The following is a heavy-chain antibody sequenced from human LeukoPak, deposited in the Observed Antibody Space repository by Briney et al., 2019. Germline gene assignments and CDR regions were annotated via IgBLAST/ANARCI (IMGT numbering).Heavy chain of an antibody. V-gene: IGHV3-23*01. CDR1: GFTFSSYD. Sequence: GGSQRLSCAASGFTFSSYDMTWVRQAPGKGLEWVSATSGSGTSTYYADSVKGRFTISRDNSKNTLYLQMNSLRVEDTAVYYCARQQLPSGYWGQGTLVTVSS. CDR2: TSGSGTST. CDR3: ARQQLPSGY. J-gene: IGHJ4*02. D-gene: IGHD6-13*01.